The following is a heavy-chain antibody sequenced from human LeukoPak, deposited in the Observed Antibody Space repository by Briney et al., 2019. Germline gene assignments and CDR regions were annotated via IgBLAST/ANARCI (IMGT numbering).Heavy chain of an antibody. Sequence: GGSLRLSCAASGFSFSNYAMDWVHQAPGKGLEWVSTIGASVSNTNYADSVKGRFTISRDNSKNTLSLQMSSLKVEDTAVYYCARRSGGTCDYWGQGTLVTVSS. CDR3: ARRSGGTCDY. D-gene: IGHD1-1*01. J-gene: IGHJ4*02. V-gene: IGHV3-23*01. CDR1: GFSFSNYA. CDR2: IGASVSNT.